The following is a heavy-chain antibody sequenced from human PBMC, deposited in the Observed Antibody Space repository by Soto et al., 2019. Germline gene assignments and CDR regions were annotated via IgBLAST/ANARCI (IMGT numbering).Heavy chain of an antibody. CDR2: ISYSGNT. CDR1: GDSTRNYY. Sequence: SETLSLTCIISGDSTRNYYCSWMRQSPGKGLEWIGYISYSGNTNYNPSLKSRVTISVDTSKDQLSLKVTSVTAADTAMYYCACLRGKRGSPIDYWGQGTQVTVSS. CDR3: ACLRGKRGSPIDY. J-gene: IGHJ4*02. D-gene: IGHD2-15*01. V-gene: IGHV4-59*01.